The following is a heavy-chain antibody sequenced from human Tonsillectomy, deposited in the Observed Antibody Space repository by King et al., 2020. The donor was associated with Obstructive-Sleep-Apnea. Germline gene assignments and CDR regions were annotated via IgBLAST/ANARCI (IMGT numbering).Heavy chain of an antibody. CDR2: IWYDGSNK. V-gene: IGHV3-33*01. CDR3: ARFRMQLWYSMDV. D-gene: IGHD5-18*01. J-gene: IGHJ6*02. Sequence: VQLVESGGGVVQPGRSLRLSCAASGFTFSSYGMHWVRQAPGKGLEWVGVIWYDGSNKYYADSVKGRFTISRDNSKNTLYLQMNTLRAEDTAVYYCARFRMQLWYSMDVWGQGTTVTVSS. CDR1: GFTFSSYG.